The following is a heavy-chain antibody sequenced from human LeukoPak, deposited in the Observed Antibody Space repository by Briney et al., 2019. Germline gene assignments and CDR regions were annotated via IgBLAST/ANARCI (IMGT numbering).Heavy chain of an antibody. V-gene: IGHV3-7*01. CDR2: IKYDGSEK. Sequence: GGSLRLSCAASGFTFSSKWMSWVRQAPGKGLEWMANIKYDGSEKYYVDSVKGRFTISRDDAKNSLYLQMNSLRAEDTAVYYCARDGSGEWPIGYWGQGTLVTVSS. CDR1: GFTFSSKW. CDR3: ARDGSGEWPIGY. D-gene: IGHD3-10*01. J-gene: IGHJ4*02.